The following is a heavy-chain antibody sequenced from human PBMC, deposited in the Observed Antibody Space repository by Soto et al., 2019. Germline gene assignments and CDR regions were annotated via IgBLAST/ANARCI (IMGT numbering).Heavy chain of an antibody. D-gene: IGHD1-26*01. CDR3: ASLVGATTLYGFDY. Sequence: QVQLVESGGGVVQPGRSLRLSCAASGFTFSSYAMYWVRQAPGKGLEWVAVISYDGSNKYYADSVKGRFTISRDNSKNTLYLQMNSLRAEDTAVYYCASLVGATTLYGFDYWGQGTLVTVSS. CDR2: ISYDGSNK. J-gene: IGHJ4*02. V-gene: IGHV3-30-3*01. CDR1: GFTFSSYA.